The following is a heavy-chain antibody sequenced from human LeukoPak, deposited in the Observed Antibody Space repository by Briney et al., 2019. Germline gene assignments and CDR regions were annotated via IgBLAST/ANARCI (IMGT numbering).Heavy chain of an antibody. CDR3: ARGEPIAARSLDY. CDR1: GGTFSSYA. D-gene: IGHD6-6*01. J-gene: IGHJ4*02. V-gene: IGHV1-69*13. CDR2: IIPIFGTA. Sequence: GASVKVSCKASGGTFSSYAISWVRQAPGQGLEWMGGIIPIFGTANYAQKFQGRVTITADESTSTAYMELSSLRSEDTAVYYCARGEPIAARSLDYWGRGTLVTVSS.